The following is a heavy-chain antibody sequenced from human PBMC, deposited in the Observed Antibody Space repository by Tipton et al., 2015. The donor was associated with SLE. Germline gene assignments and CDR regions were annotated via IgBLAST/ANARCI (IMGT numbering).Heavy chain of an antibody. CDR3: ARRETFDY. V-gene: IGHV3-48*03. CDR1: GFTFSGYE. D-gene: IGHD1-26*01. J-gene: IGHJ4*02. Sequence: SLRLSCAASGFTFSGYEMNWVRQAPGKGLEWISYISSSGNSIYYADSVKGRFTISRDNAKNSLYLQMNTLRAEDSAVYYCARRETFDYWGQGTLVTVSS. CDR2: ISSSGNSI.